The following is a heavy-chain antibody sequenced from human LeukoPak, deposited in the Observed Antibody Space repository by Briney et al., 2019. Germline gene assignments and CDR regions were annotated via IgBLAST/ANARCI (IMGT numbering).Heavy chain of an antibody. D-gene: IGHD6-13*01. V-gene: IGHV1-2*02. CDR3: ARDRLYSSPGIIDY. CDR2: INPNSGGT. J-gene: IGHJ4*02. CDR1: GYTFTGYY. Sequence: ASVKVSCKASGYTFTGYYMHWVRQAPGQGLEWMGWINPNSGGTNYAQKFQGRVTMTRDTSISTAYMELSSLRSEDTAVYYCARDRLYSSPGIIDYWGQGTLVTVSS.